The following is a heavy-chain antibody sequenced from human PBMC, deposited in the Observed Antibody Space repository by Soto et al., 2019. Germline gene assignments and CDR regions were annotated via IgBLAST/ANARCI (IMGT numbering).Heavy chain of an antibody. CDR1: GFTFRDYY. CDR3: ASAYSDAFDI. D-gene: IGHD2-15*01. Sequence: PGGSLRLSCAASGFTFRDYYMTWIRQAPGKGLEWVSYISSSGTGIYYADSVKGRFTISRDNAKNSLYLQMSSLRAEDTAVYYCASAYSDAFDIWGQGTMVAVSS. V-gene: IGHV3-11*01. J-gene: IGHJ3*02. CDR2: ISSSGTGI.